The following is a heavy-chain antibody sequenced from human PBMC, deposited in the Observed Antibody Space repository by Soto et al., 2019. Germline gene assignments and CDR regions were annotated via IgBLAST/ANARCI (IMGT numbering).Heavy chain of an antibody. Sequence: EVQLVESGGGLVQPGRSLRLSCAASGFTFDDYAMHWVRQAPGKGLEWVSGISWNSGSIGYADSVKGRFTISRDNAKTSLYLQMNSLRAEDKALYYCASFDVNWGEGTLVTVSS. CDR3: ASFDVN. CDR1: GFTFDDYA. CDR2: ISWNSGSI. J-gene: IGHJ4*02. V-gene: IGHV3-9*01.